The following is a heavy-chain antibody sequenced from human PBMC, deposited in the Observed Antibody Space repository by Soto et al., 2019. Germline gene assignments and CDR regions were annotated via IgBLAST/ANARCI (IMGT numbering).Heavy chain of an antibody. CDR3: VKGDLDTAVVNSPDAFDF. V-gene: IGHV3-30*18. CDR2: ISYDGDNK. D-gene: IGHD5-18*01. J-gene: IGHJ3*01. CDR1: VFMFNDYG. Sequence: WGALLLCCETSVFMFNDYGMDWVRQAPGKGLDWVAVISYDGDNKYYAQSVKGRFTISRDNSKNTLFLHMDSLRREDTAVYHCVKGDLDTAVVNSPDAFDFWAQGTMVT.